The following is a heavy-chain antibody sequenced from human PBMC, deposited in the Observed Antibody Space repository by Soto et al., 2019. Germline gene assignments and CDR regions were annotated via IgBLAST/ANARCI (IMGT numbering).Heavy chain of an antibody. D-gene: IGHD3-3*01. J-gene: IGHJ6*03. CDR2: VYSSGST. CDR1: GGPLSDYY. CDR3: ARLKRITIYEVVSAEFYMDV. V-gene: IGHV4-59*08. Sequence: SSETLSLTCSVSGGPLSDYYWSWVRQPPRKGMEWIGYVYSSGSTNYNSSLESRATISVDSSTNQFSLKLSSVTAADTAIYYCARLKRITIYEVVSAEFYMDVWGKGTTVTVS.